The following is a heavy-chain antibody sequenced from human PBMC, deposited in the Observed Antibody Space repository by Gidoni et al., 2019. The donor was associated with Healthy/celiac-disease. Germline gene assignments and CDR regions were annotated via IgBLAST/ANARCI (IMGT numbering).Heavy chain of an antibody. J-gene: IGHJ6*02. Sequence: EVQLLESGGGLVQPGGSLRLSCAASGFTFSSYAMSWVRQAPGKGLEWGSAISGSGGSTYYADSVKGRFTISRDNSKNTLYLKMNSLRAEDTAVYYCAKDILGYYYYGMDVWGQGTTVTVSS. D-gene: IGHD7-27*01. CDR3: AKDILGYYYYGMDV. V-gene: IGHV3-23*01. CDR1: GFTFSSYA. CDR2: ISGSGGST.